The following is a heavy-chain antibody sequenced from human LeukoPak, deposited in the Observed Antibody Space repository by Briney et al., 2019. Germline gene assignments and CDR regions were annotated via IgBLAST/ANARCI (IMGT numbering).Heavy chain of an antibody. Sequence: SETLSLTCAVSGGSISSSYWWSWVRQPPGKGLEWIGEIYHSGSTNYNPSLKSRVTISVDKSKNQFSLKLSSVTAADTAVYYCVSTVVVPAAYLDYWGQGTLVTVSS. CDR1: GGSISSSYW. CDR3: VSTVVVPAAYLDY. V-gene: IGHV4-4*02. D-gene: IGHD2-2*01. CDR2: IYHSGST. J-gene: IGHJ4*02.